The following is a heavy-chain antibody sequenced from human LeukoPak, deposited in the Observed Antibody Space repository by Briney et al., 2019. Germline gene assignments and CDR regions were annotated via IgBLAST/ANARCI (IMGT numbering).Heavy chain of an antibody. CDR1: GGSINTYY. V-gene: IGHV4-59*01. CDR2: IYYSGST. D-gene: IGHD1-26*01. Sequence: PSETLSLTCSVSGGSINTYYWSWIRQPAGKGLEWIGYIYYSGSTNYNPSLKSRVTISVDTSKNQFSLKLSSVTAADTAVYYCARTVIVGATLFDYWGQGTLVTVSS. CDR3: ARTVIVGATLFDY. J-gene: IGHJ4*02.